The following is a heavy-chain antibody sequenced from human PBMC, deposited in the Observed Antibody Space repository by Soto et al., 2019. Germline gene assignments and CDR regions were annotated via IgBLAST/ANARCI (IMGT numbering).Heavy chain of an antibody. CDR1: GGTFSSYT. Sequence: QVQLVQSGAEVKKPGSSVKVSRKASGGTFSSYTISWVRQAPGQGLEWMGRIIPILGIANYAQKFQGRVTITADKSTSTAYMELSSLRSEDTAVYYCARNDRGSSGYQKTNWYFDLWGRGTLVTVSS. J-gene: IGHJ2*01. V-gene: IGHV1-69*02. D-gene: IGHD3-22*01. CDR3: ARNDRGSSGYQKTNWYFDL. CDR2: IIPILGIA.